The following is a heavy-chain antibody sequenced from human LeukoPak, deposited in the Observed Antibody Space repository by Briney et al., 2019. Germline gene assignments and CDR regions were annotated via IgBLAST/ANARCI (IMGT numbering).Heavy chain of an antibody. CDR1: GYTFTTYN. Sequence: ASVKVSCKASGYTFTTYNINWVRQAPGQGFEWMGWIRTYNGNTNHAQKFRGRVTMTTDTSTSTAYMELRSLRSDDTAVYYCARDSVGDDDLDYWGQGTLVTVSS. J-gene: IGHJ4*02. CDR3: ARDSVGDDDLDY. V-gene: IGHV1-18*01. D-gene: IGHD4-17*01. CDR2: IRTYNGNT.